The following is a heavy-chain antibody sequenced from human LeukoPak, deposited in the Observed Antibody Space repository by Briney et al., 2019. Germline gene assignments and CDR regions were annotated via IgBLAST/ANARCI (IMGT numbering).Heavy chain of an antibody. Sequence: PGGSLRLSCAASGFTFDDYAMHWVRQAPGKGLEWVSGISWNSGSIGYADSVKGRFTIFRDNAKNSLYLQMNSLRAEDTAVYYCARGDFGELFQAYFDYWGQGTLVTVSS. CDR1: GFTFDDYA. D-gene: IGHD3-10*01. CDR3: ARGDFGELFQAYFDY. J-gene: IGHJ4*02. CDR2: ISWNSGSI. V-gene: IGHV3-9*01.